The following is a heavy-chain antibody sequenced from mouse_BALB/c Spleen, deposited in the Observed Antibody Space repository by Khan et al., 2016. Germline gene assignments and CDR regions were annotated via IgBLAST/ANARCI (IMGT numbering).Heavy chain of an antibody. CDR1: GYTFTDYV. CDR2: IYPGSNNI. Sequence: QVRLQQSGPELVKPGASVNMSCKASGYTFTDYVIGWVKQRTGQGLEWIGEIYPGSNNIYYNEKFKDKATLTADKSSSTAYMQLSSLTSEDAADYFCARSGSLSYYTLDYWGQGASVTVSS. CDR3: ARSGSLSYYTLDY. D-gene: IGHD3-1*01. J-gene: IGHJ4*01. V-gene: IGHV1-81*01.